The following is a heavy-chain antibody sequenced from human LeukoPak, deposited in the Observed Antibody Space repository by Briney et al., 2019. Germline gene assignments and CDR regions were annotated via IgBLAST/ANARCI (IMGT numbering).Heavy chain of an antibody. CDR1: GYTFTDYY. CDR2: VNPKSGGT. Sequence: RGASVKVSCKASGYTFTDYYIQWVRHVPGQEPEWMGWVNPKSGGTNYAQKFQGRVTMTRDTSMNTAYMELRRLEAGDTAVYYCARDCGFITSYYNYMDVWGKGATVTVSS. V-gene: IGHV1-2*02. J-gene: IGHJ6*03. CDR3: ARDCGFITSYYNYMDV. D-gene: IGHD3-22*01.